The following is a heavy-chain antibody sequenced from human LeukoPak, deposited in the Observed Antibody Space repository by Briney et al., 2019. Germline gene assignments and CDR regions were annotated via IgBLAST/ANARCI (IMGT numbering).Heavy chain of an antibody. Sequence: GGSLRFSCAASGFTFSSYWMHWVRQAPGKGLEGVSRINSDGGSTTYADSVKGRFTISRDNAKNTMYLQMSSLRADDSAVYYCGRGGLTGQMAAFDYWGQGALVTVST. CDR3: GRGGLTGQMAAFDY. CDR2: INSDGGST. D-gene: IGHD3-9*01. V-gene: IGHV3-74*01. CDR1: GFTFSSYW. J-gene: IGHJ4*02.